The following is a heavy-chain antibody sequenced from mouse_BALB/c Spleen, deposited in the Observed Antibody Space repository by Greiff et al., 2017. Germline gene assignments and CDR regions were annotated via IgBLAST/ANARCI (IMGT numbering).Heavy chain of an antibody. V-gene: IGHV1-18*01. CDR2: INPNNGGT. CDR3: ARRERGYGSSYFDY. D-gene: IGHD1-1*01. J-gene: IGHJ2*01. Sequence: VQLKQSGPELVKPGASVKIPCKASGYTFTDYNMDWVKQSHGKSLEWIGDINPNNGGTIYNQKFKGKATLTVDKSSSTAYMELRSLTSEDTAVYYCARRERGYGSSYFDYWGQGTTLTVSS. CDR1: GYTFTDYN.